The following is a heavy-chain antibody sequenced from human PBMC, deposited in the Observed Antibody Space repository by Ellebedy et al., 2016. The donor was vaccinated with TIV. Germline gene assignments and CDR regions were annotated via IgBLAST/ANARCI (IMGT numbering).Heavy chain of an antibody. CDR1: GLSLSNSGVG. CDR2: IFWDDDQ. J-gene: IGHJ4*02. D-gene: IGHD3-10*01. CDR3: AHRNYGLGSHYFDF. V-gene: IGHV2-5*02. Sequence: SGPTLVKPTQTLTLTCTFSGLSLSNSGVGVGWIRQPPGKALEWVALIFWDDDQRYSPSLKSRLTITKDTSKNQVVLTMTNMDPVDTGTYYCAHRNYGLGSHYFDFWGQGTLVTVSS.